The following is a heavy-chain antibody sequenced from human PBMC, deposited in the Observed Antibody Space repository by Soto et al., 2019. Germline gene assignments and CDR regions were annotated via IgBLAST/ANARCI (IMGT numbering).Heavy chain of an antibody. D-gene: IGHD3-3*01. V-gene: IGHV4-39*02. CDR3: ATRNIDFWSGYTYFYYGMDV. CDR1: GGSVRSSNYY. J-gene: IGHJ6*02. CDR2: IRYGGNT. Sequence: SETLSLTCTVSGGSVRSSNYYWAWIRQPPGKGLEWIGSIRYGGNTYSNPSLKSRLTISVDTSNNHISLRLSSVTAADTAIYHCATRNIDFWSGYTYFYYGMDVWGQGTTVTVSS.